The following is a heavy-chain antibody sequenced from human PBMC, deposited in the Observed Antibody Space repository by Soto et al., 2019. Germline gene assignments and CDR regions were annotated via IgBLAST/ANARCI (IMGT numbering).Heavy chain of an antibody. V-gene: IGHV3-30*18. CDR2: ISYDGSNK. D-gene: IGHD3-10*01. CDR3: AKARVLLWFGELLGGAFDI. J-gene: IGHJ3*02. Sequence: LRLSCAASGFTFSSYGMHWVRQAPGKGLEWVAVISYDGSNKYYADSVKGRFTISRDNSKNTLYLQMNSLRAEDTAVYYCAKARVLLWFGELLGGAFDIWGQGTMVTVSS. CDR1: GFTFSSYG.